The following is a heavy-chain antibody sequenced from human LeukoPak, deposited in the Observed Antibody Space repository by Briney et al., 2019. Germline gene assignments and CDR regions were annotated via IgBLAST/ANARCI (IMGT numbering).Heavy chain of an antibody. Sequence: SETLSLTCAVYGGSFSGYYWSWIRQPPGKGLEWIGEINHSGSTNYNPSLKSRVTISVDTSKNQFSLKLSSVTAADTAVYYCAGGRHPAGYYGMDVWGQGTTVTVSS. V-gene: IGHV4-34*01. J-gene: IGHJ6*02. D-gene: IGHD6-13*01. CDR2: INHSGST. CDR1: GGSFSGYY. CDR3: AGGRHPAGYYGMDV.